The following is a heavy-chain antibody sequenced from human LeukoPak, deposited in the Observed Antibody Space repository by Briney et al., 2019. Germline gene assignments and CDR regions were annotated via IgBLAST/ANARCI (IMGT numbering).Heavy chain of an antibody. J-gene: IGHJ4*02. CDR3: ARDFLDYDFWSGYWDFDY. V-gene: IGHV1-18*01. D-gene: IGHD3-3*01. CDR1: GYTFTTYG. CDR2: ISAYNGNT. Sequence: GASVKVSCKASGYTFTTYGISWVRQAPGQGLEWMGWISAYNGNTNYAQKLQARVTMTTDTSTSTAYMELRSLRSDDTAVYYCARDFLDYDFWSGYWDFDYWGQGTLVTVSS.